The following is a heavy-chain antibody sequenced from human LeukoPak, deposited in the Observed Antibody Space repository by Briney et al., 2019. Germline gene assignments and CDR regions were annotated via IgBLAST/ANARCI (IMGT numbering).Heavy chain of an antibody. J-gene: IGHJ4*02. CDR1: GFTVSDYY. D-gene: IGHD6-13*01. CDR3: ARTPAAGTLDY. Sequence: GGSLRLSCAASGFTVSDYYMSWIRQAPGKGLEWISFISPDTAHTDYAGSVKGRFTISRDNAKNSLYLQMISLRAEDTALYYCARTPAAGTLDYWGQGTLVTVSS. V-gene: IGHV3-11*06. CDR2: ISPDTAHT.